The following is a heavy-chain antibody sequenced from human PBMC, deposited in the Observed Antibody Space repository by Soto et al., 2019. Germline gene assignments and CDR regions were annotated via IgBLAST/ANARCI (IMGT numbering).Heavy chain of an antibody. J-gene: IGHJ6*02. CDR1: RDSISSADYY. CDR3: ARDLWVEPELYYYGMDV. V-gene: IGHV4-30-4*01. Sequence: KASETLSLTCTVSRDSISSADYYWSWIRQTPGKGLEWIGHIFYSGTTYYTPSLKSRLTISVDTSKNHFSLRLTSVTSAETAVYYCARDLWVEPELYYYGMDVWGQGTTVTVSS. CDR2: IFYSGTT. D-gene: IGHD1-1*01.